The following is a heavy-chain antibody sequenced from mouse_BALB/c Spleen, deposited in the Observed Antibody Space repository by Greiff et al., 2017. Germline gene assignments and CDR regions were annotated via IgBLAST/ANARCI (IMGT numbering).Heavy chain of an antibody. CDR2: ISYSGST. CDR3: ARHDYDEGWFAY. D-gene: IGHD2-4*01. V-gene: IGHV3-8*02. CDR1: GDSITSGY. J-gene: IGHJ3*01. Sequence: EVQRVESGPSLVKPSQTLSLTCSVTGDSITSGYWNWIRKFPGNKLEYMGYISYSGSTYYNPSLKSRISITRDTSKNQYYLQLNSVTTEDTATYYCARHDYDEGWFAYWGQGTLVTVSA.